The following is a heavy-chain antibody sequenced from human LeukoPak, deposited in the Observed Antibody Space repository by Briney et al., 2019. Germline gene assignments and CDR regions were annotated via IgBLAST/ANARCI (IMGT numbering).Heavy chain of an antibody. J-gene: IGHJ4*02. CDR2: IIPIFGTA. Sequence: SVKVSCKASGGTFSSYAISWVRQAPGQGLEWMGGIIPIFGTANYAQKSQGRVTITADKSTSTAYMELSSLRSEDTAVYYCARAYLPYSSSSSFDYWGQGTLVTVSS. D-gene: IGHD6-6*01. CDR1: GGTFSSYA. V-gene: IGHV1-69*06. CDR3: ARAYLPYSSSSSFDY.